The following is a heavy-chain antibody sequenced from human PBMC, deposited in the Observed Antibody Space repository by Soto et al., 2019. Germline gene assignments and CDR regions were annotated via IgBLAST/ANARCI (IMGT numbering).Heavy chain of an antibody. V-gene: IGHV3-20*04. J-gene: IGHJ6*02. D-gene: IGHD3-10*01. CDR1: GFTFDDHG. CDR2: INWNGGST. CDR3: ARGQLPLYGSGSYYIMDV. Sequence: EVQLVESGGGVVRPGGSLRLSCAVSGFTFDDHGMSWVRQAPGKGLEWVCGINWNGGSTGYADSVKGRFTISRDNAKNSXXLQMNSLRAEDTALYYCARGQLPLYGSGSYYIMDVWGQGTTVTVSS.